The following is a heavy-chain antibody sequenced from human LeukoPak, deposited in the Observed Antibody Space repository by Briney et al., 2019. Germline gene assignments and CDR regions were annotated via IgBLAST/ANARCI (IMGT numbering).Heavy chain of an antibody. V-gene: IGHV1-2*02. Sequence: GSVKVCCKASGYTFTGYYMRWVRQAPGQGLEWMRWINPTSGGTKYAQKFQGRVTMTRDTSISTAYMELNTLRSDDTAMYYCARAAGDYGDYDYFYYMDVWGKGTTVTISS. J-gene: IGHJ6*03. CDR3: ARAAGDYGDYDYFYYMDV. CDR2: INPTSGGT. D-gene: IGHD4-17*01. CDR1: GYTFTGYY.